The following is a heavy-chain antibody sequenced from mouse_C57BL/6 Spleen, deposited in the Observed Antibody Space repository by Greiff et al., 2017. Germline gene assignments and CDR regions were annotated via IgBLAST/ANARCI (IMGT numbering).Heavy chain of an antibody. CDR2: IYPGRGST. J-gene: IGHJ3*01. V-gene: IGHV1-55*01. CDR3: ARGGPLTGPSWFAY. CDR1: GYTFTSYW. Sequence: QVQLQQPGAELVKPGASVKMSCKASGYTFTSYWITWVKQRPGQGLEWIGDIYPGRGSTNYNEKFKSKATLTVDTSSSTAYMQLSSLTSEDSAVYYCARGGPLTGPSWFAYWGQGTLVTVSA. D-gene: IGHD4-1*01.